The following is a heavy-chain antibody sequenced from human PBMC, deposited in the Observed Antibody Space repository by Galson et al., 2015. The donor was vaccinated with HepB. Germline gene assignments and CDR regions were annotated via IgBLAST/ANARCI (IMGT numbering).Heavy chain of an antibody. Sequence: TLSLTCTVSGGSISSSSYYWGWIRQPPGKGLEWIGSIYYSGSTYYNPSLKSRVTISVDTSKNQFSLKLSSVTAADTAVYYCARAEMITIFGVVIINQARWWFDPWGQGTLVTVSS. D-gene: IGHD3-3*01. CDR2: IYYSGST. V-gene: IGHV4-39*01. CDR3: ARAEMITIFGVVIINQARWWFDP. CDR1: GGSISSSSYY. J-gene: IGHJ5*02.